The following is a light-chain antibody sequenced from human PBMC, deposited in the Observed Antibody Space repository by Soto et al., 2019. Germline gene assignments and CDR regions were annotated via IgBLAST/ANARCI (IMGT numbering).Light chain of an antibody. CDR2: GNS. CDR3: QSYDSSLSGSV. J-gene: IGLJ2*01. V-gene: IGLV1-40*01. CDR1: SSNIGAGYD. Sequence: QSVLTQPPSVSGAPGQRVTISCTGSSSNIGAGYDVHWYQQLPGTAPKLLIYGNSNRPSGVPDRFSGAKSGPSASLAITGVQGEDEADYYCQSYDSSLSGSVFGGGTKVTVL.